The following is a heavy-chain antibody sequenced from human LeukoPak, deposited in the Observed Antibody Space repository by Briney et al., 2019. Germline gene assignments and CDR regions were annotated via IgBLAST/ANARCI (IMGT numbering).Heavy chain of an antibody. CDR1: GFTFSSYS. CDR2: ISSSSSTI. CDR3: ARDSSVTAAPIDY. Sequence: GGSLRLSRAASGFTFSSYSMNWVRQAPGKGLEWVSYISSSSSTIYYADSLKGRFTISRDDAENSLYLQMNSLRAGDAAVYYCARDSSVTAAPIDYWGQGTLVTVSS. D-gene: IGHD2-2*01. V-gene: IGHV3-48*01. J-gene: IGHJ4*02.